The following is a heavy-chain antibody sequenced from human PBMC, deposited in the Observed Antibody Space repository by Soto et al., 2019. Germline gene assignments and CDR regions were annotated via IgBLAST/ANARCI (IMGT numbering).Heavy chain of an antibody. V-gene: IGHV3-7*01. D-gene: IGHD3-10*02. CDR2: IKQDGSEK. Sequence: GGSLRLSCAASGFTFSSYWMSWVRQAPGKGLEWVANIKQDGSEKYYVDSVKGRFTISRDNAKNSLYLQMNSLRAEDTAVYYCTMWPGGGQSNFEYWGQGALVTVSS. J-gene: IGHJ4*02. CDR1: GFTFSSYW. CDR3: TMWPGGGQSNFEY.